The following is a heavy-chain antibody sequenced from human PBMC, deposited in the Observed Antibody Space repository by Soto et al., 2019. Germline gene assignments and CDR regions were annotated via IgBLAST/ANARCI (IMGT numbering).Heavy chain of an antibody. CDR2: IYATGTT. V-gene: IGHV4-4*07. Sequence: SETLSLTCTVSGASISGFYLSWIRNSAGKGLEWIGRIYATGTTDYNPSLKSRVMMSVDTSKKQFSLKLRSVTAADTAVYYCVRDGTKTLRDWFDPWGQGISVTVSS. CDR3: VRDGTKTLRDWFDP. J-gene: IGHJ5*02. D-gene: IGHD1-1*01. CDR1: GASISGFY.